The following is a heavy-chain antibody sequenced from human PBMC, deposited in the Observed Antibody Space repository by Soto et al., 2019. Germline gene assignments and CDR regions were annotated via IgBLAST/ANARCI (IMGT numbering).Heavy chain of an antibody. V-gene: IGHV3-53*01. CDR2: IFPGGST. D-gene: IGHD1-26*01. Sequence: LTCAVYGGSFSGYYWSWIRQPPGKGLEWVAGIFPGGSTYYANSVKGRFTISRDHSQSSVFLQMSSLRDEDTAVYYCAKDLSGSYYPVFDYWGQGTLVTVSS. CDR3: AKDLSGSYYPVFDY. CDR1: GGSFSGYY. J-gene: IGHJ4*02.